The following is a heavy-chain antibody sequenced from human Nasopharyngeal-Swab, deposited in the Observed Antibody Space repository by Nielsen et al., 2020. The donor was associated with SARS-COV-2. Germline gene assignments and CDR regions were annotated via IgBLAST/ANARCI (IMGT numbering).Heavy chain of an antibody. CDR2: VSSTGRTI. D-gene: IGHD4-17*01. Sequence: GGSLRLSCAASGFTFSSYSMNWVRQAPGRGLEWVSYVSSTGRTICYEDSVKGRFTISRDNAKNSLFLQMNSLRDEDTAVYYCARNLYGDYVIDYWGRGTLVTVSS. V-gene: IGHV3-48*02. J-gene: IGHJ4*02. CDR3: ARNLYGDYVIDY. CDR1: GFTFSSYS.